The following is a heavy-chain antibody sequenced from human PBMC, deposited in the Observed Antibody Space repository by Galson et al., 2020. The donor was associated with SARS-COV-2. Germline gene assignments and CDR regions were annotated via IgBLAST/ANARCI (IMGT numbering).Heavy chain of an antibody. CDR3: ARDLSGSYYGPVDY. J-gene: IGHJ4*02. CDR1: AFTFSSYA. D-gene: IGHD1-26*01. Sequence: AGSLTLSCAASAFTFSSYAMHWVRQPPGKGLEWVAVMSYDRSNTYYADTEKGRFTSSRDNSKNTLYLQMNSLRAEDTAVYYCARDLSGSYYGPVDYWGQGTLVTVSS. V-gene: IGHV3-30*16. CDR2: MSYDRSNT.